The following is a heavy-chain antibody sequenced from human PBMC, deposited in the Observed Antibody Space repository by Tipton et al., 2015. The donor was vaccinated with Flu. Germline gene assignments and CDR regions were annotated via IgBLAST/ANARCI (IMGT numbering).Heavy chain of an antibody. Sequence: GEALNIGDYHWSWIRQLPGKGLEWIGYIYHTGLTYYIPSLKSRVTVSVDMSNNQFSLKLSSVSAADTALYYCARAVFGGNWAYFDSWGQGTLVTVSS. CDR2: IYHTGLT. D-gene: IGHD4-23*01. CDR3: ARAVFGGNWAYFDS. J-gene: IGHJ4*02. V-gene: IGHV4-30-4*08. CDR1: GEALNIGDYH.